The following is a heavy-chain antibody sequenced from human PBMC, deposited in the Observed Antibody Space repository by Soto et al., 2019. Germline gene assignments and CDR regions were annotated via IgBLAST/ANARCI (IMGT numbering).Heavy chain of an antibody. D-gene: IGHD3-3*01. CDR2: INHSGST. J-gene: IGHJ5*02. CDR1: GGSFSGYY. Sequence: QVQLQQWGAGLLKPSETLSLTCAVYGGSFSGYYWSWIRQPPGKGLEWIGEINHSGSTNYNPSLKSRVTISVDTSKNQFSLKLSSVTAADTAVYYCARDHRITIFGVVIPPVNWFDPWGQGTLVTVSS. CDR3: ARDHRITIFGVVIPPVNWFDP. V-gene: IGHV4-34*01.